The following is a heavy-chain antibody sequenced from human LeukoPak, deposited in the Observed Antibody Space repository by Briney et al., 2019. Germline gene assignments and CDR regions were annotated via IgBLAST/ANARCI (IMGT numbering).Heavy chain of an antibody. CDR1: GGTFSSYA. V-gene: IGHV1-69*13. J-gene: IGHJ4*02. CDR3: ARDDSSSPGCNY. Sequence: SVKVSCKASGGTFSSYAISWVRQAPGQGLEWMGGIIPIFGTANYAQKFQGRVTITADESTSTAYMELSSLRSGDTAVYYCARDDSSSPGCNYWGQGTLVTVSS. D-gene: IGHD6-6*01. CDR2: IIPIFGTA.